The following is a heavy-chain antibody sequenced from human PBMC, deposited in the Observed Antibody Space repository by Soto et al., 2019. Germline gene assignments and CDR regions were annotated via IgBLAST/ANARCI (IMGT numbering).Heavy chain of an antibody. Sequence: PGGSLRLSCAASGFTFSSYGMHWVRQAPGKGLEWVAVISYDGSNKYYADSVKGRFTISRDNSKNTLYLQMNSLRAEDTVVYYCAKDGYSSGWYPGYWGQGTLVTVSS. V-gene: IGHV3-30*18. J-gene: IGHJ4*02. CDR2: ISYDGSNK. CDR3: AKDGYSSGWYPGY. CDR1: GFTFSSYG. D-gene: IGHD6-19*01.